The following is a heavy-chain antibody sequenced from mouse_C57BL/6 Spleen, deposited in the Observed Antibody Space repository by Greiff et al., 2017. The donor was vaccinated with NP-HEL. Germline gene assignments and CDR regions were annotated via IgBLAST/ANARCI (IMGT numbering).Heavy chain of an antibody. D-gene: IGHD2-4*01. CDR1: GYTFTSYW. V-gene: IGHV1-55*01. Sequence: VQLQQPGAELVKPGASVKMSCKASGYTFTSYWITWVKQRPGQGLEWIGDIYPGSGSTNYNEKFKSKATLTVDTSSSTAYMQLSSLTSEDSAVYYCARGGYDCSAWFAYWGQGTLVTVSA. J-gene: IGHJ3*01. CDR3: ARGGYDCSAWFAY. CDR2: IYPGSGST.